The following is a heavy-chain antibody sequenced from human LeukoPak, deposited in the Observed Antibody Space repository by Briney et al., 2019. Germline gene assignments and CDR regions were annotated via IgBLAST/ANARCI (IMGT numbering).Heavy chain of an antibody. J-gene: IGHJ5*02. D-gene: IGHD3-3*01. CDR1: VGSISSGSYY. Sequence: SQTLSLTCTVSVGSISSGSYYWSWIRQPAGKGLEWIGRIYTSGSTNYNPSLKSRVTISVDTPKNQFSLKLSPVTAADTAVYYCARTKYYDFWSGYYPTSWGQGALVTVSS. CDR3: ARTKYYDFWSGYYPTS. CDR2: IYTSGST. V-gene: IGHV4-61*02.